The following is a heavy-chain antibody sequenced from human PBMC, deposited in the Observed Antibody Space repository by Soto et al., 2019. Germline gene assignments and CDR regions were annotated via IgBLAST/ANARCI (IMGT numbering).Heavy chain of an antibody. J-gene: IGHJ6*02. D-gene: IGHD2-15*01. CDR2: IYYSGST. CDR3: SRHYCSGGSCYYYGMDV. CDR1: GGSISSSSYF. Sequence: PSETLSLTCSVSGGSISSSSYFWGWIRQPPGKGLEWIGSIYYSGSTYYNPSLKSRVSISVDTSKSQFSLKLNSVTAADTALYYCSRHYCSGGSCYYYGMDVWGQGTTVTVSS. V-gene: IGHV4-39*01.